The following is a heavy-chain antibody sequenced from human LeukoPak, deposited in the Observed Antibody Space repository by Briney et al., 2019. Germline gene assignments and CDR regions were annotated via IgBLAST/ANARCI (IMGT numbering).Heavy chain of an antibody. J-gene: IGHJ4*02. Sequence: ETLSLTCAVYGGSFSGYYWSWVRQAPGKGLEWVSAISGSGGSTYYADSVKGRFTISRDNSKNTLYLQMNSLRAEDTAVYYCAKDPPPPATAKSGDYWGQGTLVTVSS. CDR3: AKDPPPPATAKSGDY. D-gene: IGHD2-21*02. V-gene: IGHV3-23*01. CDR1: GGSFSGYY. CDR2: ISGSGGST.